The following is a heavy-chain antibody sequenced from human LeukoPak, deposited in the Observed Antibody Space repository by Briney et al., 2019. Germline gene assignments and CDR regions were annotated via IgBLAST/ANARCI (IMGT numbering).Heavy chain of an antibody. Sequence: GGSLRLSCAASGFTFSDYNMRWIRQAPGKGLEWVSSISRSGSTKYYADSVKGRFTTSRDNAKNSLSLQMNSLRAEDTAVYYCARVLRYCSGGNCYSGGLGYMDVWGKGTTVTISS. CDR3: ARVLRYCSGGNCYSGGLGYMDV. V-gene: IGHV3-11*01. CDR1: GFTFSDYN. J-gene: IGHJ6*03. D-gene: IGHD2-15*01. CDR2: ISRSGSTK.